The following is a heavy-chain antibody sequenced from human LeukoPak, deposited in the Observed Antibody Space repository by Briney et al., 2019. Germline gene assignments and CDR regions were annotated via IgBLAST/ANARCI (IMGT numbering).Heavy chain of an antibody. CDR2: IKQDGSEK. J-gene: IGHJ3*02. V-gene: IGHV3-7*01. CDR1: GFTFSSYW. Sequence: GGSLRLSCAASGFTFSSYWMSWVRQAPGKGLEWVANIKQDGSEKYYEDSVKGRFTISRDNLKNSLYLQMNSLRAEDTAVYYCARAPLTRKVSIWGQGTMVTVSS. D-gene: IGHD1-20*01. CDR3: ARAPLTRKVSI.